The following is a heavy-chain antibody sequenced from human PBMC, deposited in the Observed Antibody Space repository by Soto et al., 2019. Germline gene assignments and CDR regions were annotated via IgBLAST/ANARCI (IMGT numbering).Heavy chain of an antibody. CDR1: GFSLSARGVG. D-gene: IGHD3-16*01. CDR2: IYWNVDK. CDR3: AHSPWGAAPDY. V-gene: IGHV2-5*01. Sequence: QITLEESGPTLVKPTQTLTLTCTFSGFSLSARGVGVGWIRQPPGKALEWLALIYWNVDKRYTPSLKSRLTITKDTSKNQVVLTMTNMDPVDTATYYCAHSPWGAAPDYWGQGTLVTVSS. J-gene: IGHJ4*02.